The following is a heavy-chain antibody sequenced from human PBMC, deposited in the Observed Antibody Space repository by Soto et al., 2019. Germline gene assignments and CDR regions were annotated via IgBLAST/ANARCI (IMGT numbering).Heavy chain of an antibody. V-gene: IGHV1-8*01. CDR3: ARRKERSGPNYFDY. Sequence: QVQLVQSGAEVKKPGASVKVSCKASGYTFTTYDINWVRQAAGQGLEWMGWMNPYTGKAGYAQKFQGRVTMTRDNSISTAYMELSGLRSEDTAVYYCARRKERSGPNYFDYWGQGTLVTVSS. J-gene: IGHJ4*02. CDR2: MNPYTGKA. D-gene: IGHD6-25*01. CDR1: GYTFTTYD.